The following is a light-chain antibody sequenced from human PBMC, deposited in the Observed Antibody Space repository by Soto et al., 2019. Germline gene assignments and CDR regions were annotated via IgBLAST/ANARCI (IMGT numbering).Light chain of an antibody. CDR1: QRISNW. V-gene: IGKV1-5*01. Sequence: DIQMAQSPSTLSACVRDRVTVTCRASQRISNWLAWYQQKPGKAPNLLIYDASSLESGVPSRFSGSGSGTEITLTISSLQPDDFASYFGQPYNSDRTYGQGTRVDIK. CDR2: DAS. CDR3: QPYNSDRT. J-gene: IGKJ1*01.